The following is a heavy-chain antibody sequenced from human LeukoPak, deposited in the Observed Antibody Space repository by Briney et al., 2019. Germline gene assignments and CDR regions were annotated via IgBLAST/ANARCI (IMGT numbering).Heavy chain of an antibody. J-gene: IGHJ4*02. V-gene: IGHV1-18*01. CDR1: GYTFTSYG. D-gene: IGHD6-13*01. CDR3: ARDAPPHIIAAAGTRYFDY. CDR2: ISAYNGNT. Sequence: ASVKVSCKASGYTFTSYGISWVRHAPGQALEWMGWISAYNGNTNYAQKIQGRVTMTTDTSTTTANMELRSLRSDDTAVYYSARDAPPHIIAAAGTRYFDYWGQGTLVTVSS.